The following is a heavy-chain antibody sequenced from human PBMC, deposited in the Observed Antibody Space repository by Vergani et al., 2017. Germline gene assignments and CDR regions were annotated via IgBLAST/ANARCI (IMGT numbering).Heavy chain of an antibody. CDR1: GYTFTGYY. J-gene: IGHJ6*03. V-gene: IGHV1-2*02. Sequence: QVQLVQSGAEVKKPGSSVKVSCKASGYTFTGYYMHWVRQAPGQGLEWMGWINPNSGGTNYAQKFQGRVTMTRDTSISTAYMELSSLRAEDTAVYYCARVGQYCSSTSCYPGDDYYMDVWGKGTTVTVSS. CDR3: ARVGQYCSSTSCYPGDDYYMDV. CDR2: INPNSGGT. D-gene: IGHD2-2*01.